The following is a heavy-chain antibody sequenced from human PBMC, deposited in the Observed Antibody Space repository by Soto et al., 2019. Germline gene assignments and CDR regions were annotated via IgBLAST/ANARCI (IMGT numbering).Heavy chain of an antibody. Sequence: SETLSLTCTVSCGSISSYYWSWIRQPAGKGLEWIGRIYTSGSTNYNPSLKSRVTMSVDTSKNQFSLKLSSVTAADTAVYYCAREVVPAATDYYYGMDVWGQGTKVTVSS. V-gene: IGHV4-4*07. CDR2: IYTSGST. CDR3: AREVVPAATDYYYGMDV. J-gene: IGHJ6*02. D-gene: IGHD2-2*01. CDR1: CGSISSYY.